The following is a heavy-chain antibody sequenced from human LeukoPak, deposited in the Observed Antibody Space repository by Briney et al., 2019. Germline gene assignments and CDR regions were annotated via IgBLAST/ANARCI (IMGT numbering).Heavy chain of an antibody. CDR1: GFSFSDYD. D-gene: IGHD6-25*01. V-gene: IGHV3-21*06. CDR3: ARAFPPLRTSAAGDY. Sequence: GGSLRLSCTASGFSFSDYDMNWVRQAPGKGLEWVSPISGSSSHRYYADSAKGRFTISRDNAKNSLYLQMNSLRAEDTAGYYCARAFPPLRTSAAGDYWGQGTLVTVSS. J-gene: IGHJ4*02. CDR2: ISGSSSHR.